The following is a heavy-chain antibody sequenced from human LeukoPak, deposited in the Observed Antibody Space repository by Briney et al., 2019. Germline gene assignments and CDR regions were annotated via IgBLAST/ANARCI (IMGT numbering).Heavy chain of an antibody. CDR2: IWYDGSNK. V-gene: IGHV3-33*06. CDR1: GFTFSSYG. D-gene: IGHD3-10*01. J-gene: IGHJ6*02. Sequence: QPGRSLRLSCAASGFTFSSYGMHWVRQAPGKGLEWVAVIWYDGSNKYYADSVKGRFTISRDNSKNTLYLQMNSLRAEDTAVYYCAKNYESGRGVPYGMDVWGQGTTVTVSS. CDR3: AKNYESGRGVPYGMDV.